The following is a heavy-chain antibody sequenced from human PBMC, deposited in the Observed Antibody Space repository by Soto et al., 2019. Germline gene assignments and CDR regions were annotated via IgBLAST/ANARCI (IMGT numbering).Heavy chain of an antibody. CDR1: RFIFSSYA. J-gene: IGHJ3*02. CDR2: ISGSGGNT. Sequence: GGSLRLSCAASRFIFSSYAISWVRQAPGKGLEWVSTISGSGGNTDYAESVKGRFTISRDNSQNTLHLQMNSLRVEDTAVYYCAKLPRDDAFDIWGQGTMVTVSS. V-gene: IGHV3-23*01. CDR3: AKLPRDDAFDI.